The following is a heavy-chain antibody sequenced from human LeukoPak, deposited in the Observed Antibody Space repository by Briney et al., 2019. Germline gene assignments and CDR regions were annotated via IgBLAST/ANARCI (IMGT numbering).Heavy chain of an antibody. Sequence: GGSLRLSCAASGFTFSSYAMIWVRQAPGKGLEWVSAISASGDSTYYADSVKGRFTISRDNSKNTVYLQVDSLRTEDTAVYYCAKGRQYSYDYLIDYWGQGTLVTVSS. J-gene: IGHJ4*02. CDR3: AKGRQYSYDYLIDY. CDR1: GFTFSSYA. CDR2: ISASGDST. D-gene: IGHD3-22*01. V-gene: IGHV3-23*01.